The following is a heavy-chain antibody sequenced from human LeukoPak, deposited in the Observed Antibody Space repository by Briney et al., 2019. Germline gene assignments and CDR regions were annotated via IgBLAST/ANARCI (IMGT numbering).Heavy chain of an antibody. V-gene: IGHV6-1*01. D-gene: IGHD6-13*01. CDR2: TYYRSKWYY. CDR1: GDSVSSDSAP. J-gene: IGHJ4*02. Sequence: SQTLSVTCAISGDSVSSDSAPWNWLRQSPSRGLEWLGRTYYRSKWYYDYAQSLKSRININPDTSKNHFSLQLNSVTPEDTAVYYCARNYGSSWLDNWGQGTLVTVSS. CDR3: ARNYGSSWLDN.